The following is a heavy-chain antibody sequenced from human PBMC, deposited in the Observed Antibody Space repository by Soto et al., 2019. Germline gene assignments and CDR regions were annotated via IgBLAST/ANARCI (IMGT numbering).Heavy chain of an antibody. CDR1: VDSVTSYR. CDR3: SSHKRVPPPCYYYGMGV. Sequence: GASLELSCERPVDSVTSYRCGWVRHMPRKGLEWMGIIYPGDSDTRYSPSFQGQVTISADKSIRTAYLQWSSLKASDTAMYYCSSHKRVPPPCYYYGMGVWGQGPMVTRSS. CDR2: IYPGDSDT. J-gene: IGHJ6*02. V-gene: IGHV5-51*01.